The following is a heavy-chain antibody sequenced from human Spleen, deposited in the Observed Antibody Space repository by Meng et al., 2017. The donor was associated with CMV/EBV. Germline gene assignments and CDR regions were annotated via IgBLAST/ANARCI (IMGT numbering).Heavy chain of an antibody. CDR2: INPNSGGT. D-gene: IGHD2-15*01. CDR3: AREILLREPPYYGLDV. CDR1: GYTFSGYY. Sequence: ASVKVSCKASGYTFSGYYMYWVRQAPGQGLEWMGWINPNSGGTNYAQKFQGRVTMTWDTSVSTGYMELSGLSSDDTAVYLCAREILLREPPYYGLDVWGRGTTVTVSS. J-gene: IGHJ6*02. V-gene: IGHV1-2*02.